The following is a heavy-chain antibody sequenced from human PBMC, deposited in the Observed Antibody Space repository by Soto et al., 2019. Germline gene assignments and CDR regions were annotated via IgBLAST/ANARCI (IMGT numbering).Heavy chain of an antibody. J-gene: IGHJ4*02. Sequence: EVQLVESGGGLVRPGRSLRLSCAASGFRFGDYAMHWVRQAPGKGLEWVSGISWNSDKIAYTDPGRGRFTISRDSAENSLYLEMNSLRSEDTALYYCANGKCGEHPHFDYWGQGALVTVSS. CDR3: ANGKCGEHPHFDY. CDR2: ISWNSDKI. D-gene: IGHD4-17*01. CDR1: GFRFGDYA. V-gene: IGHV3-9*01.